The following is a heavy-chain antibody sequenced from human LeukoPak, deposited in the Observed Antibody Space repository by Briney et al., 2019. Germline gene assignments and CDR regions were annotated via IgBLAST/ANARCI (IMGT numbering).Heavy chain of an antibody. D-gene: IGHD3-10*01. V-gene: IGHV4-59*01. CDR2: IYYSGST. J-gene: IGHJ3*02. CDR3: ARSRQLLWFGELLVPDAFDI. Sequence: SETLSLTCTVSGGSISSYYWSWIRQPPGKGLEWIGYIYYSGSTNYNPSLKSRVTISVDTSKNQFSLKLSSVTAADTAVYYRARSRQLLWFGELLVPDAFDIWGQGTMVTVSS. CDR1: GGSISSYY.